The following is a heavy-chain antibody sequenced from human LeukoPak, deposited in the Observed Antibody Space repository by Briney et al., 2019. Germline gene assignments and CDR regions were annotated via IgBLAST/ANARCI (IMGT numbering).Heavy chain of an antibody. J-gene: IGHJ5*02. Sequence: SETLSLTCTLSGGSISGYYWSWIRQPPGKGLEWIGYIYYSGSTNYNPSLKSRVTISVDTSKNQFPLKLSSVTAADTAVYYCAREPPYSGWFDPWGQGTLVTVST. CDR3: AREPPYSGWFDP. V-gene: IGHV4-59*01. CDR2: IYYSGST. CDR1: GGSISGYY. D-gene: IGHD6-13*01.